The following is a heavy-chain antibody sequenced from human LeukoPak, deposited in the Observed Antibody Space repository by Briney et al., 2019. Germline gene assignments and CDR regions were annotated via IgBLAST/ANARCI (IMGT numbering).Heavy chain of an antibody. V-gene: IGHV3-23*01. Sequence: PGGSLRLSCAASGFTFSNSDVNWVRQAPGKGLEWVSFISASGGSAHYADSVRGRFTISRDNSKNTLYLQMNSLRAEDTAVYYCAKAGSYSDISVYPLASFDFWGQGTMVTVSS. J-gene: IGHJ3*01. CDR3: AKAGSYSDISVYPLASFDF. CDR2: ISASGGSA. CDR1: GFTFSNSD. D-gene: IGHD3-22*01.